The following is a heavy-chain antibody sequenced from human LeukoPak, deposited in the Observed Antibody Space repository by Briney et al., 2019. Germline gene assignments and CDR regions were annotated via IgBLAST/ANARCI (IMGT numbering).Heavy chain of an antibody. CDR3: ARDREDCSSTSCYWFDP. CDR2: ISAYNVNT. Sequence: ASVKVSCKASGYTFTSYGITWVRQAPGQGLEWMGWISAYNVNTNNAQKFQGRVTMTTDTSTSTAYMELRSLRSDDTAVYYCARDREDCSSTSCYWFDPRGQGTLVTVSS. V-gene: IGHV1-18*01. J-gene: IGHJ5*02. CDR1: GYTFTSYG. D-gene: IGHD2-2*01.